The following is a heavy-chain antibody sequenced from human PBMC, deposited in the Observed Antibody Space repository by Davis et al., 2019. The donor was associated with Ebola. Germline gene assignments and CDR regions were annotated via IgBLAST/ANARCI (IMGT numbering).Heavy chain of an antibody. CDR3: ARLSGLFSSSSGALYFDL. D-gene: IGHD6-6*01. CDR2: IYYNGRT. CDR1: GGSISSGTYY. J-gene: IGHJ2*01. Sequence: SETLSLTCSVSGGSISSGTYYWGWVRQPPGKGLEWIGSIYYNGRTYYSSSLEGRVTILLDTSKNQFSLKLRSVTAADTAVYFCARLSGLFSSSSGALYFDLWGRGTLVSVS. V-gene: IGHV4-39*07.